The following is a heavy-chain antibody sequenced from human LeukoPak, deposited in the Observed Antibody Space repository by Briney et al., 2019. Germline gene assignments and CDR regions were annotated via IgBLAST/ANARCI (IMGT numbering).Heavy chain of an antibody. D-gene: IGHD2-15*01. CDR2: FYSGGTT. CDR3: ARDLYVWYPAHFDY. Sequence: GGSLRLSCAASGFTVSTNYMSWVRQAPGKGLEWVSVFYSGGTTYYADSVKGRFTISRDNSKNTLYLQMNSLRAEDTAVYYCARDLYVWYPAHFDYWGQGTLVTVSS. J-gene: IGHJ4*02. V-gene: IGHV3-66*01. CDR1: GFTVSTNY.